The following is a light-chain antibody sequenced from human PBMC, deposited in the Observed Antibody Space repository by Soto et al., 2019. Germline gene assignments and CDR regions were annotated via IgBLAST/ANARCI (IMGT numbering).Light chain of an antibody. CDR1: SSDVGGYNY. Sequence: QSALTQPASVSGSPGQSITISCTGTSSDVGGYNYVSWYQQHPGKAPKLMIYDVSNRTSGVSNRFSGSKSGNTASLTISGLHAEDEADYYCSSYTSSSTLYVFGTGTKLTVL. V-gene: IGLV2-14*01. CDR2: DVS. J-gene: IGLJ1*01. CDR3: SSYTSSSTLYV.